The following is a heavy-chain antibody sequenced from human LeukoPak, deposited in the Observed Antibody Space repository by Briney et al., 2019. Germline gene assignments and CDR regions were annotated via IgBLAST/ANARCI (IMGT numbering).Heavy chain of an antibody. J-gene: IGHJ3*02. V-gene: IGHV4-38-2*01. CDR1: GYSISSGYY. Sequence: PSETLSLTCAVSGYSISSGYYWGWIRQPPGKGLEWIGSIYHSGSTYYNPSLKSRVTISVDTSKNQFSLKLSSVTAADTAVYYCAEGLFGADYYDSSGYCPLAFDIWGQGTMVTVSS. D-gene: IGHD3-22*01. CDR2: IYHSGST. CDR3: AEGLFGADYYDSSGYCPLAFDI.